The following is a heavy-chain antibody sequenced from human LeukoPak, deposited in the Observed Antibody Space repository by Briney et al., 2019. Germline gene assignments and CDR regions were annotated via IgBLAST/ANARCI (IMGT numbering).Heavy chain of an antibody. V-gene: IGHV3-21*01. J-gene: IGHJ4*02. CDR2: ISSSSSYI. Sequence: KPGGSLRLSCAASGFTFSSYSMNWVRQAPGKGLEWVSSISSSSSYIYYADSVKGRFTISRDNAKNSLYLQMNSLRAEDTAVYYYAKLLPGIVGASRAEDYWGQGTLVTVSS. D-gene: IGHD1-26*01. CDR3: AKLLPGIVGASRAEDY. CDR1: GFTFSSYS.